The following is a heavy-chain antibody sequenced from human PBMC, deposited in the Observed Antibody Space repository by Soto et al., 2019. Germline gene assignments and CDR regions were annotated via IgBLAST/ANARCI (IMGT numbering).Heavy chain of an antibody. CDR2: ISTSKGDA. V-gene: IGHV1-18*01. CDR3: ARDPYHVLMVNAPNLYGMDV. J-gene: IGHJ6*02. D-gene: IGHD2-8*01. Sequence: ASVKVSCKASGYTFTSYGISWVRQAPGQGLEWMGWISTSKGDAGYAQKLQGRVTTTTDTSTSTAYMELRSLRSDDTAVYYCARDPYHVLMVNAPNLYGMDVWGQGTTVTVSS. CDR1: GYTFTSYG.